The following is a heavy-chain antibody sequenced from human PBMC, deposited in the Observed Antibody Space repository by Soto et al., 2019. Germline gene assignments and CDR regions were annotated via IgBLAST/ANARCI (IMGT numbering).Heavy chain of an antibody. Sequence: QVQLVQSGAEVKKPGASVKVSCKASGYTFTTYGISWVRQAPGQGLEWMGWINAYNGNTNYAQKIQGRVTMTTDTSTTTAYMELRSLRSDDTAVYYCARYTAAGTYFDYWGQGTLVPVSS. J-gene: IGHJ4*02. V-gene: IGHV1-18*01. CDR3: ARYTAAGTYFDY. CDR2: INAYNGNT. D-gene: IGHD6-19*01. CDR1: GYTFTTYG.